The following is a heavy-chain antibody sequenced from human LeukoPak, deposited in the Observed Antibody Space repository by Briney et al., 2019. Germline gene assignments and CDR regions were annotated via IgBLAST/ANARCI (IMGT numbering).Heavy chain of an antibody. CDR1: GDSVSSNSAA. CDR3: ARDGAYSGSYYDSYYLDY. V-gene: IGHV6-1*01. D-gene: IGHD1-26*01. CDR2: TYYRSKWYN. J-gene: IGHJ4*02. Sequence: SQTLSLTCAISGDSVSSNSAAWNWIRQSPSRGLEWLGRTYYRSKWYNDYAVSVKSRITINPDTSKNQFSLQLNSVTPEDTAVYYCARDGAYSGSYYDSYYLDYWGQGTLVTVSS.